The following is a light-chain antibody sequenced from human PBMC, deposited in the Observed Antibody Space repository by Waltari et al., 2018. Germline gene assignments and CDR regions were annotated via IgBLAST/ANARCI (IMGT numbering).Light chain of an antibody. Sequence: IQLTQSPSFLSASVGDRVTITCRASQTISIYLAWYQQKPGKAPKLLIYAASTLQRGVPSRFSGSAPGTEFSLTISSLQPEDSATYYCQQLNSYRYTFGQGTKLEIK. CDR3: QQLNSYRYT. V-gene: IGKV1-9*01. CDR2: AAS. J-gene: IGKJ2*01. CDR1: QTISIY.